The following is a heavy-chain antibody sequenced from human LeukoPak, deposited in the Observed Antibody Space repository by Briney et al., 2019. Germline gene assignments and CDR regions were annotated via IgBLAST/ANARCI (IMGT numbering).Heavy chain of an antibody. CDR3: VRDGGVSGYDLLDY. Sequence: PGGSLRLSCAASGITFSNYWMTWVRQAPGKGLEWVAHINQDGSEEHYMDSAKARFTISRDNAKNSLSLQMNSLRAEDTAVYYCVRDGGVSGYDLLDYWGQGTLATVSS. D-gene: IGHD5-12*01. V-gene: IGHV3-7*01. CDR2: INQDGSEE. J-gene: IGHJ4*02. CDR1: GITFSNYW.